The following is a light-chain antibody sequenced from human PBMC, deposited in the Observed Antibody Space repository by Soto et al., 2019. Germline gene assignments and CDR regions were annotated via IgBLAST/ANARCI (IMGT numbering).Light chain of an antibody. V-gene: IGLV1-40*01. J-gene: IGLJ1*01. Sequence: QSVLTQPPSVSGVPGQRVSISCTGSTSNIGAPYDVHWYQHLPVTAPKLLIYGDNNRPSGAPDRFSGSKSGTSASLAITRLQAEDEADYYCQSYDISLHNYVFGTGTKLTVL. CDR3: QSYDISLHNYV. CDR1: TSNIGAPYD. CDR2: GDN.